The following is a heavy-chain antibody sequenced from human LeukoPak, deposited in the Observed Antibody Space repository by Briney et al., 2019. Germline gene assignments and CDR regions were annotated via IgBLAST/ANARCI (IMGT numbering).Heavy chain of an antibody. Sequence: GESLKISCTASGYYFTDYWIGWVRQKPGKGLEWMAIIRADSQTTYSPSLQGQVTFSADRSKDTAYLRWSSLKASDNAMYDCARRGGTPFYDYWGQGTLVTVSP. V-gene: IGHV5-51*01. J-gene: IGHJ4*02. D-gene: IGHD1-14*01. CDR3: ARRGGTPFYDY. CDR1: GYYFTDYW. CDR2: IRADSQT.